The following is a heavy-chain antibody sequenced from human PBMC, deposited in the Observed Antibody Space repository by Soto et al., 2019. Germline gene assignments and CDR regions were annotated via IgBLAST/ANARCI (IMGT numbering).Heavy chain of an antibody. D-gene: IGHD6-19*01. Sequence: ASVKVSCKASGYTFTGYYMHWVRQAPGQGLEWIGWINPNSGGTNYAQKFQGWVTMTRDTSISTAYMELSRLRSDDTAVYYCARDHGGRYSSGWYAFDIWGQGTMVTVSS. V-gene: IGHV1-2*04. J-gene: IGHJ3*02. CDR1: GYTFTGYY. CDR2: INPNSGGT. CDR3: ARDHGGRYSSGWYAFDI.